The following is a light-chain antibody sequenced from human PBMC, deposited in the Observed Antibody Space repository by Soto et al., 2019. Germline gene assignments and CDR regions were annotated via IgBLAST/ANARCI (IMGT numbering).Light chain of an antibody. J-gene: IGKJ3*01. V-gene: IGKV1-6*01. CDR3: HQNSDYPAT. CDR1: QSIRND. CDR2: DAS. Sequence: IQMTQSPSTLSASVGDRVTITCRASQSIRNDLGWYQQKPGKAPKLLIFDASSLQVGVPSRFSGSGSGTEFTLTISSLQPDDFATYYCHQNSDYPATFGPGTKVDIK.